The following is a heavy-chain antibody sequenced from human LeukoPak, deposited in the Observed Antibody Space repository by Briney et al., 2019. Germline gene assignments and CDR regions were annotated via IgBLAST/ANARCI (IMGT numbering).Heavy chain of an antibody. V-gene: IGHV3-23*01. CDR1: GFTFSSYA. CDR2: ISGSGGST. CDR3: AKDARWYYDFWSGYYTLYYFDY. Sequence: GGSLRLSCAASGFTFSSYAMSWVRQAPGKGLEWVSAISGSGGSTYYADSVKGRFTISRDNSKNTLYLQMNSLGAEDTAVYYCAKDARWYYDFWSGYYTLYYFDYWGQGTLVTVSS. J-gene: IGHJ4*02. D-gene: IGHD3-3*01.